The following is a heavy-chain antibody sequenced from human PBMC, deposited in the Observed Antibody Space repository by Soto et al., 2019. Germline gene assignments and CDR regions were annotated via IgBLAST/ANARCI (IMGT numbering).Heavy chain of an antibody. CDR1: GYTFTSYG. Sequence: QVQLVQSGAEVKKPGASVKVSCKASGYTFTSYGISWVRQAPGQGLEWMGWISAYNGNTNYAQKLQGRVTMTTDTSTSTAYRELRSLRSDDTAVYYCARSYSSGWYRNYYYGMDVWGQGTTVTVSS. D-gene: IGHD6-19*01. CDR3: ARSYSSGWYRNYYYGMDV. J-gene: IGHJ6*02. CDR2: ISAYNGNT. V-gene: IGHV1-18*01.